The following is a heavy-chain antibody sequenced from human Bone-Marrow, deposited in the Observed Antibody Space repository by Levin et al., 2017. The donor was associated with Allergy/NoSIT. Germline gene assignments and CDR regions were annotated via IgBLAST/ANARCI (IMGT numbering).Heavy chain of an antibody. V-gene: IGHV4-59*01. CDR1: GGSISSYY. J-gene: IGHJ6*02. D-gene: IGHD6-6*01. CDR3: ARGTREYSSSPNYGMDV. CDR2: IYYSGST. Sequence: SETLSLTCTVSGGSISSYYWSWIRQPPGKGLEWIGYIYYSGSTNYNPSLKSRVTISVDTSKNQFSLKLSSVTAADTAVYYCARGTREYSSSPNYGMDVWGQGTTVTVSS.